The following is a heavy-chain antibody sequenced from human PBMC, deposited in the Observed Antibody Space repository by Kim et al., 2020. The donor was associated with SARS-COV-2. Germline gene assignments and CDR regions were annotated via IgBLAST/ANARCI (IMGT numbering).Heavy chain of an antibody. CDR1: GYTFTSYG. Sequence: ASVKVSCKASGYTFTSYGISWVRQAPGQGLEWMGWSSAYNGNTNYAQKLQGRVTMTTDTSTSTAYMELRSLRSDDTAVYYCARNIVATSGGNWFDPWGQGALVTGAS. CDR3: ARNIVATSGGNWFDP. J-gene: IGHJ5*02. V-gene: IGHV1-18*04. D-gene: IGHD5-12*01. CDR2: SSAYNGNT.